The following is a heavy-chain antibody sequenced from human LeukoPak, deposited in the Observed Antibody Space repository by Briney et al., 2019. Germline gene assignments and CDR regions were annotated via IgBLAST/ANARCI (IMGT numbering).Heavy chain of an antibody. D-gene: IGHD3-9*01. CDR2: INHSGST. V-gene: IGHV4-34*01. CDR1: GGSFSGYY. Sequence: SETLSLTCAVYGGSFSGYYWSWIRQPPGKGLEWIGEINHSGSTNYNPSLKSRVTISVDTSKNQFSLKLSSVTAADTAAYFCARGFDDTGYFYWGQGTLVTVSS. CDR3: ARGFDDTGYFY. J-gene: IGHJ4*02.